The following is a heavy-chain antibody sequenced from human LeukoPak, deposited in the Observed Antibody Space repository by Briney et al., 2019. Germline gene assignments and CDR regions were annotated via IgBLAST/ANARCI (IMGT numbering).Heavy chain of an antibody. D-gene: IGHD6-6*01. J-gene: IGHJ4*02. Sequence: SETLSLTCAVYGGSFSGYYWSWLRQPPGKGLEWIGEINHSGSTNYNPSLESRVTISVDTSKNQFSLKLSSVTAADTAVYYCARVSIAARPGDYWGQGTLVTVSS. V-gene: IGHV4-34*01. CDR2: INHSGST. CDR3: ARVSIAARPGDY. CDR1: GGSFSGYY.